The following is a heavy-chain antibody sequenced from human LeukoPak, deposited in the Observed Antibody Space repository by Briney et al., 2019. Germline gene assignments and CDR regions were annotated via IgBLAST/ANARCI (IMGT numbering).Heavy chain of an antibody. D-gene: IGHD3-3*01. CDR2: ISSSSSTI. V-gene: IGHV3-48*04. CDR1: GFTFSSYS. CDR3: AREVSGGARDYYDFWSGYPHFDY. J-gene: IGHJ4*02. Sequence: PGGSLRLSCAASGFTFSSYSMNWVRQAPGKGLEWVSYISSSSSTIYYADSVKGRFTISRDNAKNSLYLQMNSLRAEDTAVYYCAREVSGGARDYYDFWSGYPHFDYWGQGTLVTVSS.